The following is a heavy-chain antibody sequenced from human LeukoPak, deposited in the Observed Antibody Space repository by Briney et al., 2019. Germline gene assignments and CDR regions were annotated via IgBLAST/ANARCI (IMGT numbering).Heavy chain of an antibody. J-gene: IGHJ4*02. D-gene: IGHD3-10*02. CDR1: GXSITNYY. CDR2: IHHSGSA. Sequence: PSETLSLTCTVSGXSITNYYWSWIRHSPGKGLESIGFIHHSGSANYNPSLKSRVTMSVDTSKNQFSLKMSSVTAADTAVYHCARARRVAVRGLYFDFWGQGALVTVSS. V-gene: IGHV4-59*01. CDR3: ARARRVAVRGLYFDF.